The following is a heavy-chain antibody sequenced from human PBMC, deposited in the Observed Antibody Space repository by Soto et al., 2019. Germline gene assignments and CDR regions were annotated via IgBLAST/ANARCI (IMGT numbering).Heavy chain of an antibody. CDR1: GFSHTTTGVG. V-gene: IGHV2-5*02. D-gene: IGHD6-19*01. J-gene: IGHJ4*02. CDR3: SHVGGLEQWLYRLDH. Sequence: QITLKESGPSLVKPTQTLTLTCTFSGFSHTTTGVGVVWILQPPGKALEWLSLIYLDDDKHYSPSLRSRLTVTKDTTKNQVVLTLTNVDPADTGTYFCSHVGGLEQWLYRLDHWGQGTLVTVSS. CDR2: IYLDDDK.